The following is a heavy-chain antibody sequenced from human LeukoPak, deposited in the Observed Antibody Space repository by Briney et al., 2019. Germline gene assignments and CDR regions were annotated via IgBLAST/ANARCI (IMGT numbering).Heavy chain of an antibody. D-gene: IGHD3-10*01. J-gene: IGHJ4*02. Sequence: ASVKVSCKASGYTFTTYGFSWVRQAPGQGLEWMGWISAYNGDTNYAQNLQGRDTMTTDTSTSTAYMELRSLRSDDTAVYYCARVRVPYYYGSGTYYMNYWGQGTLVTVSS. CDR2: ISAYNGDT. CDR1: GYTFTTYG. CDR3: ARVRVPYYYGSGTYYMNY. V-gene: IGHV1-18*01.